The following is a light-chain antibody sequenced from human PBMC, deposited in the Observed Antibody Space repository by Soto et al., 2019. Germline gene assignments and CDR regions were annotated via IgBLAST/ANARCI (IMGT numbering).Light chain of an antibody. V-gene: IGKV4-1*01. J-gene: IGKJ2*01. CDR2: WAS. CDR1: QSVLYSSSNKNY. CDR3: QQYFGAPHT. Sequence: DIVMTQSPDSLAVSLGERATINCKSSQSVLYSSSNKNYLAWYQQKPGQPPKLLIVWASTRDAGVPDRFSGSGSGTDFTFTISSLQAEDVAVYYCQQYFGAPHTFGQGTKLEIK.